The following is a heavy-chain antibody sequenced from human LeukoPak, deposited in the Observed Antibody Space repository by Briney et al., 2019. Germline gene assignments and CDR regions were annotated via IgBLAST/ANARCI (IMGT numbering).Heavy chain of an antibody. V-gene: IGHV3-53*01. D-gene: IGHD1-1*01. CDR2: IHIGVTT. J-gene: IGHJ4*02. Sequence: GSLRLSCEASGFSDSTIFKGWVRQAPGKGLEWVSIIHIGVTTHYADSVKGRFTISRDNFKNTLYLQMNRLRVEDTAVYYCARERGRDWGQGTLVTVSS. CDR1: GFSDSTIF. CDR3: ARERGRD.